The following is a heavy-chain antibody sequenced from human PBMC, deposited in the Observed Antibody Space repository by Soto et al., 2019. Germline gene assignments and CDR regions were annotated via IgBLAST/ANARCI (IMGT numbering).Heavy chain of an antibody. J-gene: IGHJ4*02. D-gene: IGHD3-22*01. V-gene: IGHV1-2*04. Sequence: RASVKVSCKASGYTFTGYYMHWVRQAPGQGLEWMGWINPNSGGTNYAQKFQGWVTMTRDTSISTAYMELSRLRSDDTAVYYCAREYYYDSSGPALDYWGQGTLVTVSS. CDR1: GYTFTGYY. CDR2: INPNSGGT. CDR3: AREYYYDSSGPALDY.